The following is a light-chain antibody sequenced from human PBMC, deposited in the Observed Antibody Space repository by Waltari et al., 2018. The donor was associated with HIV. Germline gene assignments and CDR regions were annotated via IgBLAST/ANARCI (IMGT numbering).Light chain of an antibody. CDR2: KDS. Sequence: SYELTQPPSVSVSLGQMARITCSGEALPKKYAYWYQQKPGQFPVLVIYKDSERPSGIPERFSGSSSGTIVTLTISGVQAEDEADYYCPSADSSGTLRVFGGGTKLTVL. CDR1: ALPKKY. CDR3: PSADSSGTLRV. V-gene: IGLV3-16*01. J-gene: IGLJ2*01.